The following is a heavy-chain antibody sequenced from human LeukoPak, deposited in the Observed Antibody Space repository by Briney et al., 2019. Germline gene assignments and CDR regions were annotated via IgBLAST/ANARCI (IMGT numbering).Heavy chain of an antibody. D-gene: IGHD3-10*01. J-gene: IGHJ4*02. CDR3: ARANYGSGSLDY. Sequence: SETLSLTCAVSGGSISSYYWSWIRQPPGKGLEWIGYIYYSGSTNYNPSLKSRVTISVDTSKNQFSLKLSSVTAADTAVYYCARANYGSGSLDYWGQGTLVTV. CDR1: GGSISSYY. CDR2: IYYSGST. V-gene: IGHV4-59*01.